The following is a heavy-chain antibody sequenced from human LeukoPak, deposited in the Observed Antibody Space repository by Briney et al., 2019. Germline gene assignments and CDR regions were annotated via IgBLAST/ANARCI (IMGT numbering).Heavy chain of an antibody. CDR1: GYTFTGYY. Sequence: ASVKVSCKASGYTFTGYYMHWVRQAPGQGLEWMGWISAYNGNTNYAQKLRGRVTMTTDTSTSTAYMELRCLRSEDTAVYYCARECGGDCYSRSYYYYYYMDVWGKGTTVTISS. V-gene: IGHV1-18*04. CDR3: ARECGGDCYSRSYYYYYYMDV. D-gene: IGHD2-21*02. J-gene: IGHJ6*03. CDR2: ISAYNGNT.